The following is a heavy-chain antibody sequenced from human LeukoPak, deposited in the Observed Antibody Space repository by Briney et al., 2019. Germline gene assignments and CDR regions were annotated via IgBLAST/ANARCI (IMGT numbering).Heavy chain of an antibody. CDR3: TAVGAASEY. D-gene: IGHD2-15*01. CDR1: VLTFSNAW. V-gene: IGHV3-15*01. CDR2: IKSKTEGGTT. Sequence: PGGSLRLSCVASVLTFSNAWMIWIRQAPGKGLQWVGHIKSKTEGGTTDYAARVKGRFTISRDDSKNTLYLQMNSLKNEDAVLYYCTAVGAASEYWGQGALVTVSS. J-gene: IGHJ4*02.